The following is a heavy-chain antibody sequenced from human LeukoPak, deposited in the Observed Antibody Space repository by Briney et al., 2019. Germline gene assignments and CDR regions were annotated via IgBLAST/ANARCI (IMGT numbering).Heavy chain of an antibody. CDR1: GFAFTSYA. D-gene: IGHD2-15*01. J-gene: IGHJ4*02. CDR3: ASKQGYCSGGSCYDY. V-gene: IGHV3-23*01. Sequence: GGSLRLSCAASGFAFTSYAMNWVRQAPGKGLEWVSLISGSGSSTYFADSVKGRFTISRDNAKNSLYLQMNSLRAEDTAVYYCASKQGYCSGGSCYDYWGQGTLVTVSS. CDR2: ISGSGSST.